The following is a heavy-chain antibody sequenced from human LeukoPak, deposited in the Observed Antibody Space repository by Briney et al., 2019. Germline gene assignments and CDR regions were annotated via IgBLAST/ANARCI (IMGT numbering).Heavy chain of an antibody. Sequence: PGGSLRLSCAASGFPFSSYDMNWVRQAPGKGLEWLSYINSNSDTIYYADSVKGRFTISRDNAKNSLYLQMNCLRDEDTALYYCARDLYNSGGDYWGQGTLVTVSS. CDR1: GFPFSSYD. D-gene: IGHD6-19*01. J-gene: IGHJ4*02. CDR2: INSNSDTI. V-gene: IGHV3-48*02. CDR3: ARDLYNSGGDY.